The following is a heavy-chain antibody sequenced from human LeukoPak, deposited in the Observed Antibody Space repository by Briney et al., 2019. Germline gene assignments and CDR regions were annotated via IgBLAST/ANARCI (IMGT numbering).Heavy chain of an antibody. CDR3: AGGLVNYDYGDYVGQVGVYFDY. J-gene: IGHJ4*02. CDR2: INHSGST. D-gene: IGHD4-17*01. V-gene: IGHV4-34*01. CDR1: GGSFSGYY. Sequence: SETLSLTCAVYGGSFSGYYWSWIRQPPGKGLEWIGEINHSGSTNYNPSLKSRVTISVDTSKNQFSLKLSSVTAADTAVYYCAGGLVNYDYGDYVGQVGVYFDYWGQGTLVTVSS.